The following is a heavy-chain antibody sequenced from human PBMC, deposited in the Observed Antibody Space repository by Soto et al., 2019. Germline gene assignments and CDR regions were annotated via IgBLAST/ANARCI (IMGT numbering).Heavy chain of an antibody. CDR2: ISYDGSNK. V-gene: IGHV3-30-3*01. J-gene: IGHJ4*02. CDR3: AREKASGLPLDY. Sequence: QVQLVESGGGVVQPGRSPRLSCAASGFTFSSYAMHWVRQAPGKGLEWVAVISYDGSNKYYADSVKGRFTISRDNSKNTRYLQMNSLRAEDTAVYYCAREKASGLPLDYWGQGTLVTVSS. D-gene: IGHD3-10*01. CDR1: GFTFSSYA.